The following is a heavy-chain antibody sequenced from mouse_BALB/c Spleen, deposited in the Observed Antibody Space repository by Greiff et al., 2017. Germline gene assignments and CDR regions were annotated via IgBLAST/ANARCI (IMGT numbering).Heavy chain of an antibody. CDR1: GYTFTSYY. V-gene: IGHV1S56*01. CDR3: ARREFSYAMDY. J-gene: IGHJ4*01. Sequence: VQRVESGPELVKPGASVRISCKASGYTFTSYYIHWVKQRPGQGLEWIGWIYPGNVNTKYNEKFKGKATLTADKSSSTAYMQLSSLTSEDSAVYFCARREFSYAMDYWGQGTSVTVSS. CDR2: IYPGNVNT.